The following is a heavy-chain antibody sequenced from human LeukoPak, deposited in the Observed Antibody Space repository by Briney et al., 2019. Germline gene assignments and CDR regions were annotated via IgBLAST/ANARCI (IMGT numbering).Heavy chain of an antibody. V-gene: IGHV3-23*01. CDR3: AKYNWNDGDFDS. Sequence: GGSLRLSCAVSGFTFSRYVMSWVRQAPGKGLEWVSSISGSGGSTYYADSVKGRFTISRDNSKNTLYLQMNRLSADDTAVYFCAKYNWNDGDFDSWGQGIRVTVSP. J-gene: IGHJ4*02. CDR2: ISGSGGST. CDR1: GFTFSRYV. D-gene: IGHD1-20*01.